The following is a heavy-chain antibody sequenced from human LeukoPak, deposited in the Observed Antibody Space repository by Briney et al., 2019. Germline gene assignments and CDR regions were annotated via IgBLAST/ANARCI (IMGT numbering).Heavy chain of an antibody. CDR3: ARDPGDCSSTSCYVGYFDY. CDR1: GFTFSSYA. V-gene: IGHV3-30*04. Sequence: GGSLRLSCAASGFTFSSYAMHWVRQAPGKGLEWVAVISYDGSNKYYADSVKGRFTISRDNSKNTLYLQMNSLRAEDTAVYYCARDPGDCSSTSCYVGYFDYWGREPWSPSPQ. D-gene: IGHD2-2*01. J-gene: IGHJ4*02. CDR2: ISYDGSNK.